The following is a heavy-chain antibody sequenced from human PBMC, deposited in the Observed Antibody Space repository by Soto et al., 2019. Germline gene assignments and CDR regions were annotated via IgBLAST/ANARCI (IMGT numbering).Heavy chain of an antibody. CDR2: IYYSGST. CDR3: ARDRKLLGAFDI. Sequence: SETLSLTCTISGDSISSYYWSWIRQPPGKGLEWIGYIYYSGSTYYNPSLKSRVTISVDTSKNQFSLKLSSVTAADTAVYYCARDRKLLGAFDIWGQGTMVTVSS. J-gene: IGHJ3*02. D-gene: IGHD2-8*02. V-gene: IGHV4-59*12. CDR1: GDSISSYY.